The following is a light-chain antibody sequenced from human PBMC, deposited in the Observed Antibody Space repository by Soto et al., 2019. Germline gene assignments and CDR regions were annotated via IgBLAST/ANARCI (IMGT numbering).Light chain of an antibody. Sequence: DIVMTQSPDSLAVSLGERATINCKSSQSVLYSSNNKNYLAWYQQKPGQPPKLLIYWASTRESGVPDRFSGSGSGTDFTLTISRLQAEDVAVYSCQQSYSTLRTVGQGTKVEIK. CDR1: QSVLYSSNNKNY. J-gene: IGKJ1*01. CDR3: QQSYSTLRT. CDR2: WAS. V-gene: IGKV4-1*01.